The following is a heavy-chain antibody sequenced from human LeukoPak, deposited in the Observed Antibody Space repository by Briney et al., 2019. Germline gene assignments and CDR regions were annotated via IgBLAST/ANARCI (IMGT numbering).Heavy chain of an antibody. Sequence: GGSLRLSCAASGFTVSSNYMSWVRQAPGKGLEWVSTISGSGRVTYYADSVKGRFTISRDNSKNTLYLQMNSLRAEDTAVYYCAKHLNSHDFVGNSFSSWGQGTLVTVSS. J-gene: IGHJ5*01. CDR3: AKHLNSHDFVGNSFSS. CDR2: ISGSGRVT. D-gene: IGHD1-1*01. V-gene: IGHV3-23*01. CDR1: GFTVSSNY.